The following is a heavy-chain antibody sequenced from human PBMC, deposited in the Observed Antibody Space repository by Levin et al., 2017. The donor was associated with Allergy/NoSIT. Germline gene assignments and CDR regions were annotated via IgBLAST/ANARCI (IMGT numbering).Heavy chain of an antibody. CDR2: ISSDESNK. J-gene: IGHJ4*02. Sequence: GGSLRLSCAASGFIFSNYAMNWVRQAPGKGLEWVAVISSDESNKYYGDSVKGRFTISRDNSKNTLYLQMNSLRAEDTAVYYCAKQVDYGKNYFDDWGQGTLVTVS. CDR1: GFIFSNYA. CDR3: AKQVDYGKNYFDD. V-gene: IGHV3-30*18. D-gene: IGHD4/OR15-4a*01.